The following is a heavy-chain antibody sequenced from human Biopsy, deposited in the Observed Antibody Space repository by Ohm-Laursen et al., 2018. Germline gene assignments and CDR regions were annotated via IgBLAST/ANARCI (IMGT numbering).Heavy chain of an antibody. Sequence: SETLSLTCSVSGGSISSRNHYWGWLRQPPGKGLEWIGHVYYSGSTFYNSSLESRVPVYVDTSKNQFHLRLTSMSASDTAVYYCARQSLDDFWSGAHYYFDYWGLGTLVTVSS. CDR3: ARQSLDDFWSGAHYYFDY. V-gene: IGHV4-39*01. CDR2: VYYSGST. J-gene: IGHJ4*02. CDR1: GGSISSRNHY. D-gene: IGHD3-3*01.